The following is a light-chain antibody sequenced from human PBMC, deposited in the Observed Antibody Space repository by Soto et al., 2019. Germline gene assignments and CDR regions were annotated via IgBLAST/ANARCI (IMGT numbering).Light chain of an antibody. CDR2: GTS. J-gene: IGKJ2*01. Sequence: NVLTQSPGTLSFSPGEIATLSCRASQSVDSNYLAWYQQKPGQAPRLLVYGTSSRATGIPDRFSGSGSGTDFTLTINRLEPEDFAVYYCQQYGSSLYTFGQGTKLEIK. CDR3: QQYGSSLYT. V-gene: IGKV3-20*01. CDR1: QSVDSNY.